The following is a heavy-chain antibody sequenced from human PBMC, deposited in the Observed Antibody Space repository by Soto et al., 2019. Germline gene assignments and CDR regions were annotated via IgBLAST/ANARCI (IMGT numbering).Heavy chain of an antibody. CDR3: ARYYCSGGSCYSAPDY. Sequence: EVQLVESGGGLGQPGGSLRLSCAASGFTFSSYWMSWVRQAPGKGLEWVANIKQDGSEKYYVDSVKGRFTISRDNAKNSLYLQMNSLRAEDTAVYYCARYYCSGGSCYSAPDYWGQRTLVTVSS. D-gene: IGHD2-15*01. CDR1: GFTFSSYW. CDR2: IKQDGSEK. J-gene: IGHJ4*02. V-gene: IGHV3-7*01.